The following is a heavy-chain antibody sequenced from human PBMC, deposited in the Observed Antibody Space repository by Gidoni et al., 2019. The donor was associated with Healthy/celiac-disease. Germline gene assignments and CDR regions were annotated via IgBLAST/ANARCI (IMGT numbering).Heavy chain of an antibody. CDR2: ISSSSSYI. V-gene: IGHV3-21*01. Sequence: EVQLVESGGGLVKPGGSLRLSCAASGFTFSSYSMNWVRQAPGKGLEWVSSISSSSSYIYYADSVKGRFTISRDNAKNSLYLQMNSLRAEDTAVYYCARDAGYSSSYNWFDPWGQGTLVTVSS. CDR3: ARDAGYSSSYNWFDP. D-gene: IGHD6-13*01. CDR1: GFTFSSYS. J-gene: IGHJ5*02.